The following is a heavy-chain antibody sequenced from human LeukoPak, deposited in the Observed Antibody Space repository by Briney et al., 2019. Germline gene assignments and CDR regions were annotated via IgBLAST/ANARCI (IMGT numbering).Heavy chain of an antibody. CDR2: INAGNGNT. CDR1: GYTFTSYA. V-gene: IGHV1-3*01. J-gene: IGHJ4*02. D-gene: IGHD5-18*01. Sequence: ASVKVSCKASGYTFTSYAMHWVRQAPGQRLEWMGWINAGNGNTKYSQKFQGRVTITRDTSASTAYMELSSLRSEDTAVYYCARGLAWIQTYPIGYWGQGTLVTVSS. CDR3: ARGLAWIQTYPIGY.